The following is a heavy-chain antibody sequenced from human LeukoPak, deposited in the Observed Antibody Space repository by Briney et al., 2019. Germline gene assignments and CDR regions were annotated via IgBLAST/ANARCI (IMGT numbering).Heavy chain of an antibody. CDR2: ISGSGGST. V-gene: IGHV3-23*01. CDR3: AKLRVGVLRDMDV. Sequence: GGSLRLSCAASGFTFSSYWMSWVRQAPGKGLDWVSAISGSGGSTYYADSVKGRFTISRDNSKNTLYLQMSSLRAEDTAVYYCAKLRVGVLRDMDVWGQGTTVTVSS. CDR1: GFTFSSYW. J-gene: IGHJ6*02. D-gene: IGHD1-26*01.